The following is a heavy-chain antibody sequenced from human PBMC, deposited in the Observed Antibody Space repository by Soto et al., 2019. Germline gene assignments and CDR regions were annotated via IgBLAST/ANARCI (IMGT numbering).Heavy chain of an antibody. J-gene: IGHJ4*02. CDR3: ARGPTYYDILTGYSRFDY. CDR2: INHSGST. D-gene: IGHD3-9*01. V-gene: IGHV4-34*01. CDR1: GGSFSGYY. Sequence: SETLSLTCAVYGGSFSGYYWSWIRQPPGKGLEWIGEINHSGSTNYNPSLKSRVTISVDTSKNQFSLKLSSVTAADTAVYYCARGPTYYDILTGYSRFDYWGQGTMVTVYS.